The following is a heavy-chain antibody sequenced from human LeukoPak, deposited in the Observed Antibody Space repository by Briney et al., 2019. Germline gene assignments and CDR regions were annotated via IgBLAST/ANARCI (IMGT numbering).Heavy chain of an antibody. CDR1: GDSVSSNSAV. D-gene: IGHD3-10*01. Sequence: SQTLSLTCAISGDSVSSNSAVWSWIRQSPSRGLEWLGRTYYRSKWYNDYAISVKSRITINPDTSKNQFSLQLNSVTPEDTAMYYCAGSGSYMGYWGQGTLVTVSP. CDR3: AGSGSYMGY. V-gene: IGHV6-1*01. CDR2: TYYRSKWYN. J-gene: IGHJ4*02.